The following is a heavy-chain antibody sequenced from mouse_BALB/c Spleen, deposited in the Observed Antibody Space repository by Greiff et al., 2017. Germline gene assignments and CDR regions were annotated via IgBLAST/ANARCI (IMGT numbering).Heavy chain of an antibody. Sequence: DVHLVESGGGLVKPGGSLKLSCAASGFTFSSYAMSWVRQTPEKRLEWVATISSGGSYTYYPDSVKGRFTISRDNAKNTLYLQMSSLRSEDTAMYYCARRDGSSSDWYFDVWGAGTTVTVSS. CDR3: ARRDGSSSDWYFDV. CDR1: GFTFSSYA. V-gene: IGHV5-9-3*01. J-gene: IGHJ1*01. CDR2: ISSGGSYT. D-gene: IGHD1-1*01.